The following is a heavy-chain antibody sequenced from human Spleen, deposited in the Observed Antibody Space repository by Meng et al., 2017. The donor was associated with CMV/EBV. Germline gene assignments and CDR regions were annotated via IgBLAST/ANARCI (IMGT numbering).Heavy chain of an antibody. J-gene: IGHJ6*02. Sequence: GGSLRLSCAASGFSVSDNYMIWVRQAPGKGLEWVSAVYSGGSTHYADSMKGRFTLSRDISKNTLYLQMNSLRAEDTAVYYCARERGSVTIFGVVASGGMDVWGQGTTVTVSS. CDR2: VYSGGST. D-gene: IGHD3-3*01. CDR3: ARERGSVTIFGVVASGGMDV. V-gene: IGHV3-66*01. CDR1: GFSVSDNY.